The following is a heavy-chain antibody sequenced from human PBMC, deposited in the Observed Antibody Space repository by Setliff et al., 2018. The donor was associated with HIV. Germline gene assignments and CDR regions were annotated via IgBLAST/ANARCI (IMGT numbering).Heavy chain of an antibody. CDR2: IYYSGST. V-gene: IGHV4-31*03. CDR1: GASISSGGYY. Sequence: KSSETLSLTCTVSGASISSGGYYWSWIRQHPGKGLEWIGYIYYSGSTYYNPSLKSRVSMSVDTSENQFSLKLSSVTAADTAVYYCARKGSSSRSQEYYYDFWGQGTLVTVSS. D-gene: IGHD6-13*01. CDR3: ARKGSSSRSQEYYYDF. J-gene: IGHJ4*02.